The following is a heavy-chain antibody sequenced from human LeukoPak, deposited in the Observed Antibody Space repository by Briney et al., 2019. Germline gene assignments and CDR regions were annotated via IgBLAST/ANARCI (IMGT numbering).Heavy chain of an antibody. D-gene: IGHD3-3*01. CDR2: ICGSGGST. CDR3: AKELRFLEWPTGRASGY. Sequence: GGSLRLSCAASRFTFSSYAMSGVRQAPGKGLEWVSAICGSGGSTYYADSVKGRFTISRDNSKNTLYLQMNSLRAEDTAVYYCAKELRFLEWPTGRASGYWGQGTLVTVSS. CDR1: RFTFSSYA. V-gene: IGHV3-23*01. J-gene: IGHJ4*02.